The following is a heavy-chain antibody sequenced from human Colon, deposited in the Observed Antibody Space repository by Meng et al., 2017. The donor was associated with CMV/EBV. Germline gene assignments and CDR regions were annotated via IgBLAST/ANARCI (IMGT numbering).Heavy chain of an antibody. D-gene: IGHD3-3*01. CDR1: GFNVNKNY. Sequence: GGSLRLSCAVSGFNVNKNYMNWVRQAPGKGLEWVSVLYSDGATFVDYTYYADSVKGRFTISRDNSKNILYLQMDSLRADDTAVYYCAKDGHFDFWPDSYNNYWGQGTLVTVSS. CDR3: AKDGHFDFWPDSYNNY. J-gene: IGHJ4*02. V-gene: IGHV3-53*01. CDR2: LYSDGATFVDYT.